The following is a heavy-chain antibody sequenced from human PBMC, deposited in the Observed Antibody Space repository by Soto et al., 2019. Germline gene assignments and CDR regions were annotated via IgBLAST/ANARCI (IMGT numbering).Heavy chain of an antibody. V-gene: IGHV4-59*12. Sequence: SETLSLTCTVSGGSISSYYWSWIRQPPGKGLEWIGYIYYSGSTNYNPSLKSRVTISVDTSKNQFSLKLSSVTAADTAVYYCARESYFGSGATVVAYWGKGTLVTVSS. D-gene: IGHD3-10*01. J-gene: IGHJ4*02. CDR3: ARESYFGSGATVVAY. CDR1: GGSISSYY. CDR2: IYYSGST.